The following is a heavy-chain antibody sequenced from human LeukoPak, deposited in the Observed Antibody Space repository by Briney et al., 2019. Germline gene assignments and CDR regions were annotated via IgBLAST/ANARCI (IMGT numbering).Heavy chain of an antibody. Sequence: GGALRLSRADSGVPFSGYFRTWVRQYPGEGVERVSTVTGSGGNTYYGDSVKGRFTISRDNSRNTVYLQMNSLRAEDTAVFYCVRRCKDESSGARWFDPWGQGTLVTVSS. D-gene: IGHD3-22*01. CDR3: VRRCKDESSGARWFDP. V-gene: IGHV3-23*01. J-gene: IGHJ5*02. CDR1: GVPFSGYF. CDR2: VTGSGGNT.